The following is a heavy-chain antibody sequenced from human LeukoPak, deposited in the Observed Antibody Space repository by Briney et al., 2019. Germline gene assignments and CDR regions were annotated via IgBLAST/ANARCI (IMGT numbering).Heavy chain of an antibody. CDR1: GVSFSGYY. Sequence: PSETLSLSCAVYGVSFSGYYWSWIRQPPGKGLEWIGEINHSGSTNYNPSLKSRVTISVDTSKNQFSLKLSSVTAADTAVYYCARIAKTYYYDSGYFDYWGQGTLVTVSS. J-gene: IGHJ4*02. CDR2: INHSGST. CDR3: ARIAKTYYYDSGYFDY. V-gene: IGHV4-34*01. D-gene: IGHD3-22*01.